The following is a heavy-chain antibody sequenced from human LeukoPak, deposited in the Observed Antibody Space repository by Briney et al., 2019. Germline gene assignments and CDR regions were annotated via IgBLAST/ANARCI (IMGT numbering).Heavy chain of an antibody. CDR1: GYTFTSYG. V-gene: IGHV1-8*03. D-gene: IGHD6-13*01. Sequence: GASVKVSCKASGYTFTSYGISWVRQAPGQGLEWMGWMNPNSGNTGYAQKFQGRVTITRNTSISTAYMELSSLRSEDTAVYYCARAQSIAAADHFDYWGQGTLVTVSS. CDR2: MNPNSGNT. CDR3: ARAQSIAAADHFDY. J-gene: IGHJ4*02.